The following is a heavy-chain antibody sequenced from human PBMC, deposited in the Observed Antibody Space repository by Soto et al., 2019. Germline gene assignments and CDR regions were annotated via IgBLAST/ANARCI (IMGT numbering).Heavy chain of an antibody. CDR3: ARDGYYYDSSGYYYYFDY. V-gene: IGHV1-69*12. CDR2: IIPIFGTA. CDR1: GGTFSSYA. D-gene: IGHD3-22*01. J-gene: IGHJ4*02. Sequence: QVQLVQSGAEVKKPGSSVKVSCKASGGTFSSYAISWVRQAPGQGLEWMGGIIPIFGTANYAQKFQGRVTITADECTSTGYMELSSLRSEDTAVYYCARDGYYYDSSGYYYYFDYWGQGTLVTVSS.